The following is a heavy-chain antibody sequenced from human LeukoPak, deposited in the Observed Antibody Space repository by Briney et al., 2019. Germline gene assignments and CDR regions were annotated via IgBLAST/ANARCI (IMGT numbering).Heavy chain of an antibody. CDR2: IIPILGIA. Sequence: SVKVSCKASGGAFSSYTISWVRQAPGQGLEWMGRIIPILGIANYAQKFQGRVTITADKSTSTAYMELSSLRSEDTAVYYCARGFLGYCSGGSCYWFDPWGQGTLVTVSS. V-gene: IGHV1-69*02. D-gene: IGHD2-15*01. J-gene: IGHJ5*02. CDR1: GGAFSSYT. CDR3: ARGFLGYCSGGSCYWFDP.